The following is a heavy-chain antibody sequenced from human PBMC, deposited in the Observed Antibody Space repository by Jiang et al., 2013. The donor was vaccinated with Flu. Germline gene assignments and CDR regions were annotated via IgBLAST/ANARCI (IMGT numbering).Heavy chain of an antibody. CDR3: ARGELGTMIVVVPIDY. CDR2: INPNSGGT. V-gene: IGHV1-2*02. J-gene: IGHJ4*02. D-gene: IGHD3-22*01. Sequence: GAEVKKPGASVKVSCKASGYTFTGYYMHWVRQAPGQGLEWMGWINPNSGGTNYAQKFQGRVTMTRDTSISTAYMELSRLRSDDTAVYYCARGELGTMIVVVPIDYWGQGTLVTVSS. CDR1: GYTFTGYY.